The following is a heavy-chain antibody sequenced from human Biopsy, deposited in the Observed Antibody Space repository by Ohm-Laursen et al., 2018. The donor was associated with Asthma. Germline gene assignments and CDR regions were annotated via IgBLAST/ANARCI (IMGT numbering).Heavy chain of an antibody. CDR1: GDSITSGGCC. Sequence: SDTLSLTCTVSGDSITSGGCCWNWIRQHPGKGLEWIGYIHHSGTSYFNPSLKSRVSFSRDTSKNQLSLRLSSVTAADTAMYYCARIPRRSGSYFVDYWGQGTLVTVSS. CDR3: ARIPRRSGSYFVDY. V-gene: IGHV4-31*03. CDR2: IHHSGTS. D-gene: IGHD3-22*01. J-gene: IGHJ4*02.